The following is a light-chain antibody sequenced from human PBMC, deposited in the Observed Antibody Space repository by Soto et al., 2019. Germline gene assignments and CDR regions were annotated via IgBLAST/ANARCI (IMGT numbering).Light chain of an antibody. J-gene: IGKJ4*01. Sequence: EIEMTQSPATLSVSTGERATLSCRASQSVSSNLAWYQQKPGQTPKLLIYVASTRATGIPARFSGSGSGTEFTLTISSLQSEDFAVYYCQQYNVWPLTFGGGTKVEFK. CDR1: QSVSSN. CDR2: VAS. CDR3: QQYNVWPLT. V-gene: IGKV3-15*01.